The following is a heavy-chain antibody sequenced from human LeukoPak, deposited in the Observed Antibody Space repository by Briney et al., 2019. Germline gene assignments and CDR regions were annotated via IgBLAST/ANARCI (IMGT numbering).Heavy chain of an antibody. D-gene: IGHD1-26*01. CDR2: VNSDGSRT. J-gene: IGHJ4*02. CDR3: TRSLNSGSYPDY. Sequence: PGGSLRLSCAASGFTFSSYWMHWVRQAPGKGLVWASRVNSDGSRTDYADSVKGRITISRDNAKNTLYLQMNSLRAEDTAVYYCTRSLNSGSYPDYWGQGTLVTVSS. V-gene: IGHV3-74*01. CDR1: GFTFSSYW.